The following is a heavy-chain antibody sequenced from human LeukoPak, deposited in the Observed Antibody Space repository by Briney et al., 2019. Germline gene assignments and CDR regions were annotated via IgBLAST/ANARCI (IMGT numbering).Heavy chain of an antibody. D-gene: IGHD3-22*01. CDR2: IRSKANSYAT. Sequence: GGSLRLSCAASGFTFSGSAMHWVRQASGKGLEWVGRIRSKANSYATAYAASVKGRFTISRDDSKNTAYLQMNSLKTEDTAVYCCKYYDSSGYYPSDYWGQGTLVTVSS. CDR3: KYYDSSGYYPSDY. J-gene: IGHJ4*02. V-gene: IGHV3-73*01. CDR1: GFTFSGSA.